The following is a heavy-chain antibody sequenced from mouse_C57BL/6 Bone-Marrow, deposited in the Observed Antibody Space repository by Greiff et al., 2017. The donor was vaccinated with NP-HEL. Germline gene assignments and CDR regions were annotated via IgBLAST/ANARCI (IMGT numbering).Heavy chain of an antibody. CDR3: ARSITTVVARGFAY. CDR2: IHSNSGST. D-gene: IGHD1-1*01. V-gene: IGHV1-64*01. J-gene: IGHJ3*01. Sequence: QVQLQQPGAELVKPGASVKLSCKASGYTFTSYWMHWVKQRPGQGLEWIGMIHSNSGSTNYNEKFKSKATLTVDKSSSTAYMQLSSLTSEDSAVYYCARSITTVVARGFAYWGQGTLVTVSA. CDR1: GYTFTSYW.